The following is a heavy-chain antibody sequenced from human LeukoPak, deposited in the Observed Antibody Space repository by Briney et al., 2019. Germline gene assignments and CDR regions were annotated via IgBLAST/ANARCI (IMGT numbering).Heavy chain of an antibody. J-gene: IGHJ4*02. CDR3: ARQNGGYDYFDY. D-gene: IGHD5-12*01. CDR2: VYPSGGF. Sequence: PSETLSLTCTVSGGSISGYDWGWIRQPAGKGLEWIGRVYPSGGFTSNPSLKSRNTMSVGKSQNQFSLNLSSVTAADTAVYFCARQNGGYDYFDYWGQGTLVTVSS. CDR1: GGSISGYD. V-gene: IGHV4-4*07.